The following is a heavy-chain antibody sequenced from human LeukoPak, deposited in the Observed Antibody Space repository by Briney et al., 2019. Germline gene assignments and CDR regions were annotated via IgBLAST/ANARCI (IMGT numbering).Heavy chain of an antibody. Sequence: PSETLSLTCAVYGGSFSGYYWSWIRQPPGKGLEWIGEINHSGSTNYNPSLKSRVTISGDTSQPQFPLKLSSVTAPDTDVYFCARVRYSYVINDWSPTGLGAYPTKYYYHTDVWGKGTTVTVSS. J-gene: IGHJ6*03. CDR3: ARVRYSYVINDWSPTGLGAYPTKYYYHTDV. V-gene: IGHV4-34*01. D-gene: IGHD5-18*01. CDR2: INHSGST. CDR1: GGSFSGYY.